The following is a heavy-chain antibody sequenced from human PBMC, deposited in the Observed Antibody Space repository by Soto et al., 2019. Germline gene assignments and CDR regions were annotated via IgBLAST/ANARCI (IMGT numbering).Heavy chain of an antibody. CDR1: NGSISPYY. CDR3: ATLGGSFQALDS. Sequence: QVQLQESGPGLVKPSETLSLTCTVSNGSISPYYWSWIRQPPGKGLEWIGYIYFGGTTTYNPSLKTRVXXXVXXSKNQSSLKLTSVTAADTAVYYCATLGGSFQALDSWGQGTLVTVSS. V-gene: IGHV4-59*08. D-gene: IGHD2-15*01. CDR2: IYFGGTT. J-gene: IGHJ4*02.